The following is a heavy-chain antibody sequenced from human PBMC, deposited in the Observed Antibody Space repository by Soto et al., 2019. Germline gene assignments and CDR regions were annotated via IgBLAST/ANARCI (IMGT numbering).Heavy chain of an antibody. D-gene: IGHD3-10*01. CDR2: ISSNDDK. Sequence: QLTLKESGPTLMKPTQTLTLTCAFSGFSLSTRGVGVGWVRQPPGKALEGLALISSNDDKRYSPSLMSRLTITKDTYKNQVVLTMTHVAPVDTATYYCSYLRGSRLIGMDVWGQGTTVTVSS. V-gene: IGHV2-5*01. J-gene: IGHJ6*02. CDR1: GFSLSTRGVG. CDR3: SYLRGSRLIGMDV.